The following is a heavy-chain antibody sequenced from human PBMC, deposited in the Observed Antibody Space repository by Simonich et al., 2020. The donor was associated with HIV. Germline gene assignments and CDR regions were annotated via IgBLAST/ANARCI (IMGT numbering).Heavy chain of an antibody. V-gene: IGHV1-24*01. CDR3: ATWEVKDYVLTGYTYWYFDL. CDR2: FEPEDCET. J-gene: IGHJ2*01. D-gene: IGHD3-9*01. CDR1: GYTLTDLS. Sequence: QVQLVQSGAEVKKPGASVKVSCKVSGYTLTDLSLHWVRQVPGKGIGLMGNFEPEDCETIYSQEFQGRVTMTEDTSTDTAYMELSSLRSEDTAVYYCATWEVKDYVLTGYTYWYFDLWGRGTLVTVSS.